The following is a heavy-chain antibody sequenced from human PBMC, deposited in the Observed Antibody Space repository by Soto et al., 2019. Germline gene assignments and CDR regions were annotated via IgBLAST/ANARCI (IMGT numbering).Heavy chain of an antibody. CDR3: ATGTYSDFVY. V-gene: IGHV1-2*02. J-gene: IGHJ4*02. Sequence: QVQLVQSGAEAKKPGASVKVSCTASGYTFIGYYMHWVRQAPGQGLEWMGWINPNSGGTKSAQRFQGRVNMPRDTSISTAYMELSGLTSDDTAVYYCATGTYSDFVYWGQGTLVTVSS. CDR2: INPNSGGT. CDR1: GYTFIGYY. D-gene: IGHD4-4*01.